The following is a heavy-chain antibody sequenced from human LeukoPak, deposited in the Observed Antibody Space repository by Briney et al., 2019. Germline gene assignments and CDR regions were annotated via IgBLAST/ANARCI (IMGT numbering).Heavy chain of an antibody. V-gene: IGHV1-8*03. J-gene: IGHJ4*02. CDR3: ARGVRSSSGSYYVDD. CDR2: MNPNSGNT. D-gene: IGHD6-19*01. CDR1: GYTFTSYD. Sequence: GASVKVSCKASGYTFTSYDINWVRQATGQGLEWMGWMNPNSGNTGYAQKFQGRVTITRNTSISTAYMELSSLRSEDTAVYYCARGVRSSSGSYYVDDWGQGTLVTVSS.